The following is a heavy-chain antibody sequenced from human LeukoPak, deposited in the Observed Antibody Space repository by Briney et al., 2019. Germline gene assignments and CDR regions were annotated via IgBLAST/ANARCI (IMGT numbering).Heavy chain of an antibody. Sequence: ASVKVSCKASGGTFSSYAISWVRQAPGQGLEWMGGIIPIFGTANYAQKFQGRVTITTDESTSTAYMELSSLRSEDTAVYYCARGLELHSGYFQHWRQGTLVTVSS. V-gene: IGHV1-69*05. D-gene: IGHD1-7*01. CDR3: ARGLELHSGYFQH. CDR2: IIPIFGTA. J-gene: IGHJ1*01. CDR1: GGTFSSYA.